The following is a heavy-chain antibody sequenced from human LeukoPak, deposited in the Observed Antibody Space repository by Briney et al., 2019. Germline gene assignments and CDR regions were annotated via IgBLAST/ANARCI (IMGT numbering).Heavy chain of an antibody. V-gene: IGHV1-69*05. CDR3: ARGVWRDCSGGSCYSGGGYYYYYMDV. J-gene: IGHJ6*03. CDR2: IIPIFGTA. Sequence: ASVKVSCKASGYTFTGYYMHWVRQAPGQGLEWMGGIIPIFGTANYAQKFQGRVTITTDESTSTAYMELSSLRSEDTAVYYCARGVWRDCSGGSCYSGGGYYYYYMDVWGKGTTVTVSS. D-gene: IGHD2-15*01. CDR1: GYTFTGYY.